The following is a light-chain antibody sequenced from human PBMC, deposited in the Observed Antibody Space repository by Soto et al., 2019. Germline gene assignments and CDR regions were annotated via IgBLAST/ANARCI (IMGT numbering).Light chain of an antibody. CDR3: MQGTHWPIT. CDR1: QSLVHSDGIAY. V-gene: IGKV2-30*02. J-gene: IGKJ5*01. CDR2: KVS. Sequence: DVVMTQSPLSLHVTIGQPASISLRSNQSLVHSDGIAYFSWFLQWPGRSPRRLIYKVSNRDSGVAARFSGSGSGTDFALKISRVEAEDVGVYYCMQGTHWPITFGQGTRLEIK.